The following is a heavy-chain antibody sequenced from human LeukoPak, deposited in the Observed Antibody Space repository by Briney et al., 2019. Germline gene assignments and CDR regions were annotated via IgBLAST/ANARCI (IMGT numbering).Heavy chain of an antibody. D-gene: IGHD4-17*01. V-gene: IGHV4-59*01. CDR3: ARVDAYGDVVDY. CDR2: FYYSGSY. Sequence: SETLSLTCTFSGGSISSYYWSWIRRSPVKGLEWIGYFYYSGSYNYNPSSKSRVTIPVDTSKNQSSLKLSSVTAADPAVYYCARVDAYGDVVDYWGQRKLVKVSS. CDR1: GGSISSYY. J-gene: IGHJ4*02.